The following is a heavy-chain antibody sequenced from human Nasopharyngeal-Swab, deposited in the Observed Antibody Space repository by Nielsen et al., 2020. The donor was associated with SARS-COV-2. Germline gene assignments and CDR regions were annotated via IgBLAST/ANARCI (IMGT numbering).Heavy chain of an antibody. J-gene: IGHJ3*02. D-gene: IGHD3-9*01. CDR3: ARAEAYYDILTGYYGDAFDI. Sequence: SETLSLACTVSGGSISSFYWSWIRQPPGKGLEWIGYIYYSGSTNYNPSLKSRVTISVDTSKNHLSLKLSSVTAADTAVYYCARAEAYYDILTGYYGDAFDIWGQGTMVTDSS. V-gene: IGHV4-59*01. CDR1: GGSISSFY. CDR2: IYYSGST.